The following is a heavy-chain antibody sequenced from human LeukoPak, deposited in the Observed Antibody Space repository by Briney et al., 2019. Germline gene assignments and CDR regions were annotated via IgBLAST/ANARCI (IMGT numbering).Heavy chain of an antibody. V-gene: IGHV3-21*01. CDR2: ISSSSSYI. D-gene: IGHD5-18*01. Sequence: GGSLRLSCAASGFTFSSYSMNWVRQAPGKGLEWVSSISSSSSYIYYADSVKGRFTISRDNAKNSLYLQMNSLRDEDTAVYYCARGEYSYGYFDYWGQGTLVTVSS. CDR3: ARGEYSYGYFDY. J-gene: IGHJ4*02. CDR1: GFTFSSYS.